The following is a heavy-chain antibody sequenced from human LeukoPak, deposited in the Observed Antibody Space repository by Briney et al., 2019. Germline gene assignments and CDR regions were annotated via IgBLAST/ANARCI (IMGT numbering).Heavy chain of an antibody. CDR1: GFTLSSYS. J-gene: IGHJ4*02. D-gene: IGHD3-10*01. Sequence: GGSLRLSCAASGFTLSSYSMNWVRQAPGKGLEWVSSISTSSSYEYYADSVKGRFTISGDNAKNSLYLQMNSLRAEDTAVYYCARAVIISRLWYYFDYWGQGTLVTVSS. CDR2: ISTSSSYE. V-gene: IGHV3-21*01. CDR3: ARAVIISRLWYYFDY.